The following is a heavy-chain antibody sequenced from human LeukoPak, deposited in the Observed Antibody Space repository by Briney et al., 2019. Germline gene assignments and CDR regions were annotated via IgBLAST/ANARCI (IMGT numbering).Heavy chain of an antibody. CDR1: GYTFPGYF. CDR3: DRGKQYDAFDI. J-gene: IGHJ3*02. D-gene: IGHD6-19*01. Sequence: ASVKVSCKASGYTFPGYFLHWVRQAPGQGLEWMGWINPNSGGTNYAQKFQGRVTMTRDTSISTAYMELSRLRSDDTAVYYCDRGKQYDAFDIWGQGTMVTVSS. CDR2: INPNSGGT. V-gene: IGHV1-2*02.